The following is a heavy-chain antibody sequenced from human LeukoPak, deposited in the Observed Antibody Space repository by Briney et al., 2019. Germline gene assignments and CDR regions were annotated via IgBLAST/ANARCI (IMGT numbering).Heavy chain of an antibody. J-gene: IGHJ6*04. Sequence: PSETLSLTCTVSGGSISSGSYYWSWIRQPAGKGLEWIGRIYTSGSTDYNPSLKSRVTMSVDTSKNQFSLKLSSVTAADTAVYYCATSPHCSSDSCYRAWGKGTTVTVSS. CDR1: GGSISSGSYY. CDR2: IYTSGST. D-gene: IGHD2-2*01. CDR3: ATSPHCSSDSCYRA. V-gene: IGHV4-61*02.